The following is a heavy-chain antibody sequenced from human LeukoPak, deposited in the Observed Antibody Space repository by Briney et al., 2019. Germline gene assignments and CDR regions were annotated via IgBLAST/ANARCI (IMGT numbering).Heavy chain of an antibody. V-gene: IGHV4-34*01. CDR3: ARPYRRAFDI. CDR1: GGSFSGYY. D-gene: IGHD2-2*01. Sequence: SETLSLTCAVYGGSFSGYYWSWIRQPPGKGLEWIGEINHSGGTNYNPSLKSRVTISVDTSKNQFSLKLGSVTAADTAVYYCARPYRRAFDIWGQGTMVTVSS. CDR2: INHSGGT. J-gene: IGHJ3*02.